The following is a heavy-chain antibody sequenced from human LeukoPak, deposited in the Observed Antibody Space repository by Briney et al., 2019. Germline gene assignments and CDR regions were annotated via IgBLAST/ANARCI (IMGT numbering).Heavy chain of an antibody. Sequence: GGSLGLSCAASGFTFSNYAMSWVRQAPGKGLEWVSAISGSGGSTYYADSVKGRFTISRDNSKNTLYLQMNSLRAEDTAVYYCAKDHGSGWTNWFDPWGQGTLVTVSS. V-gene: IGHV3-23*01. CDR2: ISGSGGST. D-gene: IGHD6-19*01. J-gene: IGHJ5*02. CDR3: AKDHGSGWTNWFDP. CDR1: GFTFSNYA.